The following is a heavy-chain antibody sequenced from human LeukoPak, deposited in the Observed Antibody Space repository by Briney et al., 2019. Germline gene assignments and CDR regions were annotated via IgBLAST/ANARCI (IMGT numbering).Heavy chain of an antibody. J-gene: IGHJ4*02. CDR1: GYIFTTYY. V-gene: IGHV1-46*01. D-gene: IGHD6-19*01. CDR2: INPIGGST. Sequence: ASVTVSCKTSGYIFTTYYVHWVRQAPGQGLEWVGIINPIGGSTTYAQRFQGRVTMTRDTSTTTVYMELSSLRSDDTAVYYCAKDRGTVAGTIDYFDYWGQGTLVTVSS. CDR3: AKDRGTVAGTIDYFDY.